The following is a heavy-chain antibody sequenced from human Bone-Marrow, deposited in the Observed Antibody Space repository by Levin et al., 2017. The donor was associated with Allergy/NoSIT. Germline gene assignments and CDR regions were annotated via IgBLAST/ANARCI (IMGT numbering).Heavy chain of an antibody. CDR2: IYYSGNT. Sequence: PGKGLEWIGYIYYSGNTYYNPSLKSRVIISVVTSKNQLSLKLTSVTVADTAVYYCAMFNGYDFDYWGQGTLVTVSS. D-gene: IGHD5-12*01. J-gene: IGHJ4*02. V-gene: IGHV4-31*02. CDR3: AMFNGYDFDY.